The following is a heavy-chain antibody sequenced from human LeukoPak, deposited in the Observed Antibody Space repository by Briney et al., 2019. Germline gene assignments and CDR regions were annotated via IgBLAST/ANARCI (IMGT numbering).Heavy chain of an antibody. D-gene: IGHD2-15*01. CDR3: ARQRGLGSWSFDY. V-gene: IGHV4-39*01. CDR1: GGSTSSSDYW. Sequence: SETLSLTCAVSGGSTSSSDYWWAWIREPPGKGLDWIASIFYSERTHYNPSLQSRVIISVDTSKNQFSLELNSVTAADAAVYYCARQRGLGSWSFDYWGQGALVTVSS. J-gene: IGHJ4*02. CDR2: IFYSERT.